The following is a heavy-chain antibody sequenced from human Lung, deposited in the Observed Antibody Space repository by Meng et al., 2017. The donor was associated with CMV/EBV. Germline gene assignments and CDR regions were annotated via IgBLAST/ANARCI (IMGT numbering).Heavy chain of an antibody. V-gene: IGHV3-30*04. CDR3: ARAFYDSIFDGMDV. Sequence: SXAASGFTFSSYAMHWVRQAPGKGLEWVAVISYDGSNKYYADSVKGRFTISRDNSKNTLYLQMNSLRAEDTAVYYCARAFYDSIFDGMDVWGQGXTVTVSS. J-gene: IGHJ6*02. CDR1: GFTFSSYA. CDR2: ISYDGSNK. D-gene: IGHD3-22*01.